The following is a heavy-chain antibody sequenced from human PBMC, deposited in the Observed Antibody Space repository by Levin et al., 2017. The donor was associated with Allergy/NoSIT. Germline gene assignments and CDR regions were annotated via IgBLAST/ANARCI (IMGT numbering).Heavy chain of an antibody. J-gene: IGHJ2*01. D-gene: IGHD4-11*01. CDR1: GFTLSSYW. Sequence: GGSLRLSCAASGFTLSSYWMHWVRQAPGKGLVWVSRLNTDGTTTNYADSVTGRFTISRDNAMNTLFLQMNSLRAEDTAVYYCARRTTVTTGDSFDLWGRGTLVTVSS. CDR2: LNTDGTTT. CDR3: ARRTTVTTGDSFDL. V-gene: IGHV3-74*01.